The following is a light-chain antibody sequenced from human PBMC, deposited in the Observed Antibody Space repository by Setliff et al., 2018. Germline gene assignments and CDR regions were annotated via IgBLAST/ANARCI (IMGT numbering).Light chain of an antibody. CDR3: ATWDDSQNVDL. CDR1: NSNIGSNR. Sequence: QSVLTQQPSASGTPGQRVTISCSGSNSNIGSNRVNWYQHLPGTAPKLLIHRDFARPSGVPDRFSGSKSGTSASLAISGLQAEDEADYYCATWDDSQNVDLFGAGTKVTGL. J-gene: IGLJ1*01. CDR2: RDF. V-gene: IGLV1-44*01.